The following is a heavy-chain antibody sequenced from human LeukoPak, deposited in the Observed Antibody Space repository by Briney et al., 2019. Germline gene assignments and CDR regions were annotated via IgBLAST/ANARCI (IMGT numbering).Heavy chain of an antibody. Sequence: GGSLRLSCAVSRFIFHSHTMNWVRQAPGKGLEWVSSISSRSDYIYYADSVKGRFTISRDNAKNSLYLQMNSLRAEDTAVYYCAREFCVLGHFDYWGQGTLVTVSS. D-gene: IGHD4/OR15-4a*01. CDR1: RFIFHSHT. V-gene: IGHV3-21*01. CDR2: ISSRSDYI. J-gene: IGHJ4*02. CDR3: AREFCVLGHFDY.